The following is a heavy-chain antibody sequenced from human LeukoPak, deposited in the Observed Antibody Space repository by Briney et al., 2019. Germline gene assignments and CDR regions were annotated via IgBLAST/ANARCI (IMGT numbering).Heavy chain of an antibody. CDR3: ARRGVVIRVILVGFHKEAYYFDS. J-gene: IGHJ4*02. D-gene: IGHD3-10*01. CDR2: ISGSGGST. Sequence: PGGSLRLSCAVSGLTLSNYGMSWVRQAPGKGLEWVAGISGSGGSTNYADSVKGRFTISRDNLKNTLYLQMNSLRAEDTAVHFCARRGVVIRVILVGFHKEAYYFDSWGQGALVTVSS. CDR1: GLTLSNYG. V-gene: IGHV3-23*01.